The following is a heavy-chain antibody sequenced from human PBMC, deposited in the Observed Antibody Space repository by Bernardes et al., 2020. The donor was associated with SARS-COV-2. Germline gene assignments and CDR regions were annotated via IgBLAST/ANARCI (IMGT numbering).Heavy chain of an antibody. D-gene: IGHD5-18*01. V-gene: IGHV4-39*01. CDR2: IYFSGSA. CDR3: ARHVGYNYGYSDY. CDR1: GGSVSTNGYY. Sequence: LSLTCTVSGGSVSTNGYYWGWIRQPPGKGLEWIGSIYFSGSAYSNPSLKSRVTVSIDTSKNQCSLKLSSVTAADTASYYCARHVGYNYGYSDYWGQGIMVTVSS. J-gene: IGHJ4*02.